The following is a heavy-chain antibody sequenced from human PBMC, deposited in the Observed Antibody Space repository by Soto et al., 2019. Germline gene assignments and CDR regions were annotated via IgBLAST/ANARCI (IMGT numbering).Heavy chain of an antibody. Sequence: SETLSLTCAVYGGSFSGYYWSWIRQPPGKGLEWIGEINHSGSTNYNPSLKSRVTISVDTSKNQFSLKLSSVTAADTAVYYCARGRFIYGDYDAGGDYWGQGTLVTVSS. J-gene: IGHJ4*02. CDR3: ARGRFIYGDYDAGGDY. CDR1: GGSFSGYY. V-gene: IGHV4-34*01. D-gene: IGHD4-17*01. CDR2: INHSGST.